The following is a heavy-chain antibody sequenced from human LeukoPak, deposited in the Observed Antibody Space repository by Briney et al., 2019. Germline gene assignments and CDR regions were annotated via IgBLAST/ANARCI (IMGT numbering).Heavy chain of an antibody. CDR2: ISSTGSTT. CDR3: ARGPNSNWSGLDF. CDR1: GFSFSGHW. D-gene: IGHD6-6*01. V-gene: IGHV3-74*01. J-gene: IGHJ4*02. Sequence: GESLRLSCTASGFSFSGHWMHWARQLPGKGLVWVSRISSTGSTTSYADSVKGRFTVSRDNAKNTLYLQVNNLRAEDTAVYYCARGPNSNWSGLDFWGQGTLLTLSS.